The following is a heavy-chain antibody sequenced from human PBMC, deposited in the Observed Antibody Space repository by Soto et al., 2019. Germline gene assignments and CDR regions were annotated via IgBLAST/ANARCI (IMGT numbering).Heavy chain of an antibody. CDR3: ARGTKHIVVVTASDAFDI. Sequence: ASVKVSCKASGYTCTGYYMHWVRQATGQGLEWMGWINPNSGGTNYAQKFQGWVTMTRDTSISTAYMELSRLRSDDTAVYYCARGTKHIVVVTASDAFDIWGQGTMVTVSS. CDR1: GYTCTGYY. CDR2: INPNSGGT. J-gene: IGHJ3*02. V-gene: IGHV1-2*04. D-gene: IGHD2-21*02.